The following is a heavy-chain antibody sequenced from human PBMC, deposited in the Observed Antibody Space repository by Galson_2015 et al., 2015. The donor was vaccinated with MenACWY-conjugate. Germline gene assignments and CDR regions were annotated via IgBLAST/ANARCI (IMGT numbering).Heavy chain of an antibody. V-gene: IGHV6-1*01. CDR1: GDSVSSHSVA. CDR3: DRQYSGGFDY. CDR2: TSYRSKWYN. J-gene: IGHJ4*02. Sequence: CAISGDSVSSHSVAWNWVRQSPSRGLEWLGRTSYRSKWYNDYALSVKSRITINPDTSKNQFSLQLNSVTPEDTAIYYCDRQYSGGFDYWGQGTLVTVSS. D-gene: IGHD1-26*01.